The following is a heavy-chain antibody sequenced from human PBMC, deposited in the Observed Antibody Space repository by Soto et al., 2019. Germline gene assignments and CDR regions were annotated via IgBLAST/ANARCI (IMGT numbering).Heavy chain of an antibody. CDR3: ARAAQRAMDV. Sequence: QLQLQESGSRMVKPSETLSLICAVSGGSINSGGDSWCWVRQPLGKGLEWLGHIYQSGSTYYNPSPKNRVTMSLDRSKNQFSLKLLSGTAADTAVYCCARAAQRAMDVWGQGNRVTVSS. D-gene: IGHD6-25*01. J-gene: IGHJ6*02. V-gene: IGHV4-30-2*01. CDR2: IYQSGST. CDR1: GGSINSGGDS.